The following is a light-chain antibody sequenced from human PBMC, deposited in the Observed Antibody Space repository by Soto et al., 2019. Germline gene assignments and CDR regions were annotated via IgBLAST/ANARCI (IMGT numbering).Light chain of an antibody. J-gene: IGKJ1*01. Sequence: SVLTQSPGTLSLSPGERATLSCRASQSVSSNYLAWYQQKPGQAPRPLIYGASSRATGIPDRFSGSGAGTDFTLTISRLESEDFAVYYCQQYGSSPWTFGQGTKVDIK. V-gene: IGKV3-20*01. CDR2: GAS. CDR3: QQYGSSPWT. CDR1: QSVSSNY.